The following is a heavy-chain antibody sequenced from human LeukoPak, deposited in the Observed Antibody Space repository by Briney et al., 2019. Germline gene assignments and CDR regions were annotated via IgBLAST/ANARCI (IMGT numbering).Heavy chain of an antibody. V-gene: IGHV3-11*04. CDR2: ISHSGSTI. J-gene: IGHJ5*02. CDR1: GFTFSDYY. CDR3: AVLGQWLECWFDP. Sequence: GGSLRLSCAASGFTFSDYYMSWIRQAPGKGLEWVSYISHSGSTIYYADSVKGRFTISRDNAKNSLYLQMNSLRAEDTAVYYCAVLGQWLECWFDPWGQGTLVTVSS. D-gene: IGHD6-19*01.